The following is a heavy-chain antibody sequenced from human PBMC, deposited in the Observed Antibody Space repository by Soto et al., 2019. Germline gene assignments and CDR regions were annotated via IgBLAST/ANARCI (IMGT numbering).Heavy chain of an antibody. CDR1: GGSISSYF. Sequence: SETLSLTCTVSGGSISSYFYIWVRQPPGKGLEWIGSVYYTGTTDYNPSLKSRVTISRDNAHNSLYLQMSGLRAEDTALYYCARDMYTNYVNYFDLWGQGTLVTVSS. CDR3: ARDMYTNYVNYFDL. D-gene: IGHD3-16*01. J-gene: IGHJ5*02. V-gene: IGHV4-4*08. CDR2: VYYTGTT.